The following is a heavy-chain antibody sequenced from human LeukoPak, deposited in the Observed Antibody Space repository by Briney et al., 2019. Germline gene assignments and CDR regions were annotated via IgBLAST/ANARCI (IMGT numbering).Heavy chain of an antibody. J-gene: IGHJ4*02. CDR1: GGTFSSYA. V-gene: IGHV1-69*05. Sequence: ASVKVSCKASGGTFSSYAISWVRQAPGQGLEWMGGIIPIFGTANYAQKFQGRVTMTRNTSISTAYMELSSLRSEDTAVYYCARIPRRDGYNALGYWGQGTLVTVSS. CDR3: ARIPRRDGYNALGY. CDR2: IIPIFGTA. D-gene: IGHD5-24*01.